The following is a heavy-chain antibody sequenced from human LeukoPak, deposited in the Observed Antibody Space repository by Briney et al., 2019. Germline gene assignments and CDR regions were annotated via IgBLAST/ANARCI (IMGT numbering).Heavy chain of an antibody. CDR2: IKQDGSEE. V-gene: IGHV3-7*01. D-gene: IGHD2-21*01. J-gene: IGHJ4*02. CDR3: ATYSPTPRRRLDY. Sequence: GGSLRLSCAASGFTFSNYYVTWVRQAPGKGLEWVARIKQDGSEESYVDSAKGRFTISRADAQNSVYLQMSSLRAEDTAVYYCATYSPTPRRRLDYWGQGTLVTVSS. CDR1: GFTFSNYY.